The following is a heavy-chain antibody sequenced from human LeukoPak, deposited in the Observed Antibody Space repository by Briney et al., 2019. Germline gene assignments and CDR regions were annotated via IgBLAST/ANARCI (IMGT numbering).Heavy chain of an antibody. CDR1: GYSFTSYW. J-gene: IGHJ6*02. CDR2: IYPGDSDT. V-gene: IGHV5-51*01. CDR3: ARHPGARSYGYYYGMDV. Sequence: GESLKISCKGSGYSFTSYWIGWVRQMPGKGLEWMGIIYPGDSDTRYSPSFQGQVTISADKSISPAYLQWSSLKASDTAMYYCARHPGARSYGYYYGMDVWGQGTTVTVSS. D-gene: IGHD5-18*01.